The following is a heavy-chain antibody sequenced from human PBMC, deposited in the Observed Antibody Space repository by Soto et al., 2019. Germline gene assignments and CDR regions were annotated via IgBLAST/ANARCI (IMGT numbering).Heavy chain of an antibody. V-gene: IGHV3-15*01. J-gene: IGHJ4*02. CDR1: GFTLSNAW. D-gene: IGHD3-16*01. Sequence: EVQLVESGGGLVEPGGSLRLSCAASGFTLSNAWMSWVRQAPGKGLEWVGRIKSKTDGGTTEYAAPVRGRFTITRDDSKNTLALQMSSLKTEDTAMYYCPRVKWGKLDYWGQGTLATVSS. CDR3: PRVKWGKLDY. CDR2: IKSKTDGGTT.